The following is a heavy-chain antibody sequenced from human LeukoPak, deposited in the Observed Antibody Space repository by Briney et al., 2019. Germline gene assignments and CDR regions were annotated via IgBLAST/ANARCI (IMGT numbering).Heavy chain of an antibody. CDR3: ARDPGYCSSTSCYPLNWFDP. J-gene: IGHJ5*02. V-gene: IGHV1-46*03. CDR2: INPSGGST. CDR1: GYTFTSYY. Sequence: ASVKVSCKAFGYTFTSYYMHWVRQAPGQGLEWMGIINPSGGSTSYAQKFQGRVTMTRDTSTSTVYMELSSLRSEDTAVYYCARDPGYCSSTSCYPLNWFDPWGQGTLVTVSS. D-gene: IGHD2-2*03.